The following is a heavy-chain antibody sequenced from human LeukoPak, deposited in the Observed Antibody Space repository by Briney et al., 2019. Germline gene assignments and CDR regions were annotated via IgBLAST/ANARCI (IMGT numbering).Heavy chain of an antibody. CDR1: GFTVSSIY. CDR2: IYSGGST. J-gene: IGHJ4*02. Sequence: GRSLRLSCAASGFTVSSIYMSWVRQAPGKGLEWVSVIYSGGSTYYADSVKGRFTISRDNSKNTLYLQMNSLRAEDTAVYYCARALGDSSGYYDYWGQGTLVTVSS. D-gene: IGHD3-22*01. V-gene: IGHV3-66*01. CDR3: ARALGDSSGYYDY.